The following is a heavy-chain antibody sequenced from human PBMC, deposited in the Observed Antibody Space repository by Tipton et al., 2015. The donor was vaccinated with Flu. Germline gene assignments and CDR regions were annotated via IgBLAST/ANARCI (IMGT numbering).Heavy chain of an antibody. J-gene: IGHJ1*01. Sequence: TLSLTCSVSGGSFSSGSYYWTWIRQSAGNGLEWIGRIYTTGSTNYNPSLKSRVTLSVDTSKNQFSLKLSSVTAADTAVYYCARYGTYDGSRYFQHWGQGTLVTVSS. CDR3: ARYGTYDGSRYFQH. CDR1: GGSFSSGSYY. V-gene: IGHV4-61*02. CDR2: IYTTGST. D-gene: IGHD1-26*01.